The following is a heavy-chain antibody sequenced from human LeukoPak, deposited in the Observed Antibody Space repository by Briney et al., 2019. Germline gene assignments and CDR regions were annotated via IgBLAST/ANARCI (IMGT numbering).Heavy chain of an antibody. CDR3: TTDLAVDGDGMDA. D-gene: IGHD6-19*01. CDR1: GFTFSNAW. Sequence: GGSLRLSCAASGFTFSNAWMNWVRQAPGKGLEWVGRIKSKTDGGTTDYAALVRGRFTISRDDSKDTLYLQMSSLKTEDTAVYYCTTDLAVDGDGMDAWGQGTTVTVSS. V-gene: IGHV3-15*07. CDR2: IKSKTDGGTT. J-gene: IGHJ6*02.